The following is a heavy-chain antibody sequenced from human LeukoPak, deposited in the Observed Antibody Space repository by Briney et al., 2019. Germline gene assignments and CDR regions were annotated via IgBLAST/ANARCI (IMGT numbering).Heavy chain of an antibody. CDR1: GGSISSYY. CDR3: ARDLYCSSTSCRANNWFDP. Sequence: SETLSLTCTVSGGSISSYYWSWIRQPAGKGLEWIGRIYTSGSTNYNPSLKSRVTISVDKSKNQFSLKLSSVAAADTAVYYCARDLYCSSTSCRANNWFDPWGQGTLVTVSS. J-gene: IGHJ5*02. CDR2: IYTSGST. V-gene: IGHV4-4*07. D-gene: IGHD2-2*01.